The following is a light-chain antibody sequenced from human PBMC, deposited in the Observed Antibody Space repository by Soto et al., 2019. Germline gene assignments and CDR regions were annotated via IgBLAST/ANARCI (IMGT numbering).Light chain of an antibody. CDR3: QQRTNWPPWT. CDR1: QTVGTY. CDR2: DAS. V-gene: IGKV3-11*01. J-gene: IGKJ1*01. Sequence: DIVLTQSPANLSLSPGERATLSCRASQTVGTYLAWYQQKPGQAPRLLIYDASNMATGIPARFSGSGSGTVFPLTISSLEPEDFAVYYCQQRTNWPPWTFGQGTKVEIK.